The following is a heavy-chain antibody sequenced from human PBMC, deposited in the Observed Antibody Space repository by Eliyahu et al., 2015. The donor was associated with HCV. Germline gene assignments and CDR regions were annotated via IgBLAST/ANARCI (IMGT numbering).Heavy chain of an antibody. J-gene: IGHJ4*02. V-gene: IGHV4-39*01. CDR2: IFYSGTT. D-gene: IGHD2-2*02. CDR3: ARHADRGPAIWGFDS. Sequence: QPPGKGLEYIGSIFYSGTTFVNPSLESRVTISGDTSKNQFFLELRSVTAADTAVYYCARHADRGPAIWGFDSWGQGTLVTVSS.